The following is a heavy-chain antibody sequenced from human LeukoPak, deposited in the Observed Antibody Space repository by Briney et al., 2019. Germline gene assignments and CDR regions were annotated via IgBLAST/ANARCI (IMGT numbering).Heavy chain of an antibody. Sequence: KPSETLSLTCAVYGGSFSGYSWGWIRQPPGKGLEWIGYIYYSGSTNYNPSLKSRVSISVDTSKNQFSLKRTSVTAADTAAYYCARVEEGYGSGRRENYYYYYMDVWGKGTTVTISS. CDR2: IYYSGST. CDR1: GGSFSGYS. D-gene: IGHD3-10*01. J-gene: IGHJ6*03. CDR3: ARVEEGYGSGRRENYYYYYMDV. V-gene: IGHV4-59*01.